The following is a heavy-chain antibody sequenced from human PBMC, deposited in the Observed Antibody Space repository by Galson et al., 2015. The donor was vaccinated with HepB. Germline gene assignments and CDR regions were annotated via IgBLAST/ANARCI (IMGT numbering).Heavy chain of an antibody. V-gene: IGHV1-2*06. D-gene: IGHD2-2*01. J-gene: IGHJ6*03. CDR1: GSTFTGYY. Sequence: SVKVSCKASGSTFTGYYMHWVRQAPGQGLEWMGRINPNSGGTNYAQKFQGRVTMTRDTSISTAYMELSRLRSDDTAVYYCARGAIGYCSSTSCYEYYYYYMDVWGKGTTVTVSS. CDR2: INPNSGGT. CDR3: ARGAIGYCSSTSCYEYYYYYMDV.